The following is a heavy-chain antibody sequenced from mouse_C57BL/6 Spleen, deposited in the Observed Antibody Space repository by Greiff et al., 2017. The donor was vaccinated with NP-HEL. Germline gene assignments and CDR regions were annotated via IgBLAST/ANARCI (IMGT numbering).Heavy chain of an antibody. J-gene: IGHJ3*01. Sequence: QVQLQQPGAELVKPGASVKLSCKASGSTFTSYWMHWVKQRPGQGLEWIGMIHPISGSTNYNEKFKSKATLTVDKSSSTAYMQLSSLTSEDSAVYYCARDGDYDPFAYWGQGTLVTVSA. CDR3: ARDGDYDPFAY. D-gene: IGHD2-4*01. CDR2: IHPISGST. V-gene: IGHV1-64*01. CDR1: GSTFTSYW.